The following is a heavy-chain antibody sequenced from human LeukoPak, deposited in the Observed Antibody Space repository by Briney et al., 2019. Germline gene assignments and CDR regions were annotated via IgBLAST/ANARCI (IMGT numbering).Heavy chain of an antibody. D-gene: IGHD3-22*01. J-gene: IGHJ3*02. CDR3: GRDMDSSGYYYAFDI. Sequence: QPSETLSLTCTVSGYSISSGYYWGWIRQPPGKGLEWIGSIYHSGSTYYNPSLKSRVTISVDTSKNQFSLKLSSVTAADTAVYYCGRDMDSSGYYYAFDIWGQGTMVTVSS. V-gene: IGHV4-38-2*02. CDR1: GYSISSGYY. CDR2: IYHSGST.